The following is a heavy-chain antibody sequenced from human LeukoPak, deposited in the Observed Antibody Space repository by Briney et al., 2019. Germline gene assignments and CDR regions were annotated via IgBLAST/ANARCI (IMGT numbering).Heavy chain of an antibody. D-gene: IGHD3-10*01. CDR2: ISGSGGST. Sequence: GGSLRLSCAASGFTFSSYAMSWVRQAPGKGLEWVCAISGSGGSTYYADSVKGRFTISRDNSKNTLYLQMNSLRAEDTAVYYCAKQILYGSGSYYNGGAFDIWGQGTMVTVSS. CDR3: AKQILYGSGSYYNGGAFDI. V-gene: IGHV3-23*01. J-gene: IGHJ3*02. CDR1: GFTFSSYA.